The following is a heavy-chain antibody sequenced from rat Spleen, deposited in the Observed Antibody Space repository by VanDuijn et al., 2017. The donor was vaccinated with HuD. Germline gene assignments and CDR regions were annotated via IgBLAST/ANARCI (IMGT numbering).Heavy chain of an antibody. Sequence: EVQLQESGPGLVKPSQSLSLTCSVTGYSITSNYWGWIRKFPGNKLEWMGYINSEVTTNYNPSVKSRISITRDTSKTQFFLQVNSVTTEDTATYYCARENNYKAYWGQGVMVTVSS. V-gene: IGHV3-3*01. D-gene: IGHD1-10*01. J-gene: IGHJ2*01. CDR2: INSEVTT. CDR1: GYSITSNY. CDR3: ARENNYKAY.